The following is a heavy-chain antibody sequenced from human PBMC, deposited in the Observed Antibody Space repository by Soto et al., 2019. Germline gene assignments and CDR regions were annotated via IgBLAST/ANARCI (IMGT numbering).Heavy chain of an antibody. Sequence: VGSLRLSCAASGFTFSSYSMNWVRQAPGKGLEWVSYISSSSSTIYYADSVKGRFTISRDNVKNSLYLQMNSLRAEDTAVYYCASGTNGAFFVYWGQGILVTVSS. D-gene: IGHD2-8*01. V-gene: IGHV3-48*04. CDR1: GFTFSSYS. J-gene: IGHJ4*02. CDR2: ISSSSSTI. CDR3: ASGTNGAFFVY.